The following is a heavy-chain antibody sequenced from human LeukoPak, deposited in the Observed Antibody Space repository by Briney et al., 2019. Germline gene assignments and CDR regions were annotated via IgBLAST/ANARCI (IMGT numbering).Heavy chain of an antibody. CDR2: ISGSGGST. CDR3: AKGVDYYSSGSYQDYFDY. Sequence: PGGSLRLSCAASGFTFSSYAMSWVRQAPGKGLEWVSAISGSGGSTYYADSVKGRFTISRDNSKNTLYLQMNSLRAEDTAVYYCAKGVDYYSSGSYQDYFDYWGQGTLVTVSS. D-gene: IGHD3-10*01. CDR1: GFTFSSYA. V-gene: IGHV3-23*01. J-gene: IGHJ4*02.